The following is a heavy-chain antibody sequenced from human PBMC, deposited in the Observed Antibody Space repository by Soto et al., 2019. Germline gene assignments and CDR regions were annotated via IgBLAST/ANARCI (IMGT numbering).Heavy chain of an antibody. D-gene: IGHD6-19*01. Sequence: SETLSLTCAVYGGSFSGYHWSWIRQPPGKGLEWIGEINHSGSTNYNPSLKSRVTISVDTSKNQFSLKLSSVTAADTAVYYCARGDTYSSGPTDYWGQGTLVTVSS. J-gene: IGHJ4*02. CDR1: GGSFSGYH. CDR3: ARGDTYSSGPTDY. V-gene: IGHV4-34*01. CDR2: INHSGST.